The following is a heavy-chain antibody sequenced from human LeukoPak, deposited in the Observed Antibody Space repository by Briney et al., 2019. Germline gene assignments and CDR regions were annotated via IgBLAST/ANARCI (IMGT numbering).Heavy chain of an antibody. D-gene: IGHD1-26*01. CDR3: ARDLTSTSNWEFDY. Sequence: ASVKVSCKASGYTFADYFIHWVRQAPGQGLEWMGRINLNTGGAEYAPRFQGWVTMTRDTSISTAYVEVNRVISDDTAVYYCARDLTSTSNWEFDYWGQGTLVIVSS. CDR2: INLNTGGA. V-gene: IGHV1-2*04. CDR1: GYTFADYF. J-gene: IGHJ4*02.